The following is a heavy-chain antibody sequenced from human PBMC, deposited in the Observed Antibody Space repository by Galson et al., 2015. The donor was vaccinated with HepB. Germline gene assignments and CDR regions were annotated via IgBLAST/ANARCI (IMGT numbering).Heavy chain of an antibody. CDR1: GYSFTTFW. Sequence: QSGAEVKKPGESLKISCKGSGYSFTTFWITWVRQRPGKGLEWMGRIDPSDSYTDYSPSFQGHVAISVDKSITTAYLQWSSLKASDTAMYYCVSRQYYFASGTYYNVSDYWGRGTLVTVSS. V-gene: IGHV5-10-1*01. J-gene: IGHJ2*01. CDR3: VSRQYYFASGTYYNVSDY. CDR2: IDPSDSYT. D-gene: IGHD3-10*01.